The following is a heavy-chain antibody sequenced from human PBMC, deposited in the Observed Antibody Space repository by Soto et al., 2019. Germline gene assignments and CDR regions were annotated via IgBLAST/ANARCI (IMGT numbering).Heavy chain of an antibody. CDR1: GYTFTSYD. J-gene: IGHJ4*02. Sequence: GASVKVSCKASGYTFTSYDINWVRQATGQGLEWMGWMNPNSGNTGYAQKFQGRVTMTRNTSISTAYMELSSLRSEDTAVYYYARGRDLLRYFDWLSHGLYWGQGTLVTVSS. V-gene: IGHV1-8*01. CDR3: ARGRDLLRYFDWLSHGLY. CDR2: MNPNSGNT. D-gene: IGHD3-9*01.